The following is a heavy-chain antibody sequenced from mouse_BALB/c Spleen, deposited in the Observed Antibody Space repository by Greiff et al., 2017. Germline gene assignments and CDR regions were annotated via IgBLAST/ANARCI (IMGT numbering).Heavy chain of an antibody. CDR1: GFTFSSYA. Sequence: EVKVEESGGGLVKPGGSLKLSCAASGFTFSSYAMSWVRQSPEKRLEWVAEISSGGSYTYYPDTVTGRFTISRDNAKNTLYLEMSSLRSEDTAMYYCARDQNWYFDVWGAGTTVTVSS. CDR2: ISSGGSYT. V-gene: IGHV5-9-4*01. CDR3: ARDQNWYFDV. J-gene: IGHJ1*01.